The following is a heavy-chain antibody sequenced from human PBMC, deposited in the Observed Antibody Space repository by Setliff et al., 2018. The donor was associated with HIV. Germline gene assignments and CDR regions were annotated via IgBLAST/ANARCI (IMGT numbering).Heavy chain of an antibody. V-gene: IGHV4-61*09. CDR2: IYTSGST. Sequence: SETLSLTCTVSGGSISSGSYYWSWIRQPAGKGMEWIGHIYTSGSTNYNPSLKSRVTISVDTSKNQFSLNLSSVTAADTAGYYCAGSKTFYDFWGGYYTHGAFKIWGLGTMVTVSS. J-gene: IGHJ3*02. D-gene: IGHD3-3*01. CDR1: GGSISSGSYY. CDR3: AGSKTFYDFWGGYYTHGAFKI.